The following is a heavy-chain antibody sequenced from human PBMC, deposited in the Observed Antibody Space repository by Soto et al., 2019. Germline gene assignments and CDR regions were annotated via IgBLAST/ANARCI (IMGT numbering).Heavy chain of an antibody. CDR1: GDSVSGNSAA. V-gene: IGHV6-1*01. CDR3: AREFPYYVSSDSYLDY. J-gene: IGHJ4*02. CDR2: TYYRSRWYN. Sequence: QTLSLTCVISGDSVSGNSAAWNWIRQSPSRGLEWLGRTYYRSRWYNDYAVSVKSRITVTPDTSKNQSSLHLNSVTPEDTAVYYXAREFPYYVSSDSYLDYWGQGALVTVSS. D-gene: IGHD3-16*01.